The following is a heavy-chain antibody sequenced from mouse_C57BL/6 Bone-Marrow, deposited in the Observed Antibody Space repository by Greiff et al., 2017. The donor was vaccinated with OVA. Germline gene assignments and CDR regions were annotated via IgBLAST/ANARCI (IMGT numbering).Heavy chain of an antibody. CDR1: GYTFTDYE. CDR2: IDPETGGT. Sequence: VQLQQSGAELVRPGASVTLSCKASGYTFTDYEMHWVKQTPVHGLEWIGAIDPETGGTAYNQKFKGKAILTADKSSSTAYMELRSLTSKDSAVYYCTRGYSNYYAMDYWGRGTAVTVSS. V-gene: IGHV1-15*01. J-gene: IGHJ4*01. CDR3: TRGYSNYYAMDY. D-gene: IGHD2-5*01.